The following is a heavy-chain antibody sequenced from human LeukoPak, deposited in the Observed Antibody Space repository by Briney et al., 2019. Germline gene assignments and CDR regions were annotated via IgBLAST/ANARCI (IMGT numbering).Heavy chain of an antibody. CDR2: IFHMGHT. V-gene: IGHV4-39*02. J-gene: IGHJ4*02. CDR3: AREAPSDY. Sequence: SETLSLTCTVSGGSVDSSYYWAWIRQSPGKGLEWIGSIFHMGHTYYNPSLKSRLTISLDTSKNQFSLKLSSVTAADTAVYYCAREAPSDYWGQGTLVTVSS. CDR1: GGSVDSSYY.